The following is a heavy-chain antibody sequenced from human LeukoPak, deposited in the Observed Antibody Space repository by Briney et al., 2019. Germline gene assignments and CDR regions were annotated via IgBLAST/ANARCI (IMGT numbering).Heavy chain of an antibody. CDR1: GLAFSAYK. V-gene: IGHV3-74*01. Sequence: GGSLRLSCAASGLAFSAYKMHWVRQAPRKELVWVSRISTDGYTTDYADFVQGRFTASSDNTKNTWSLEMNSLRAEDTAVYYCVIGGSPGYWGQGTLVTVSS. D-gene: IGHD2-15*01. J-gene: IGHJ4*02. CDR3: VIGGSPGY. CDR2: ISTDGYTT.